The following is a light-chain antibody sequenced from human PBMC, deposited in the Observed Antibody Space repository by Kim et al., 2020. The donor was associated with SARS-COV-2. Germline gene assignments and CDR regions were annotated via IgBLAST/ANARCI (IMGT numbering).Light chain of an antibody. J-gene: IGLJ1*01. CDR2: DVN. V-gene: IGLV2-14*04. CDR1: DSDIGSYEF. Sequence: GQSVTISCYGTDSDIGSYEFGSWYQQNPGKAPKLIISDVNKRPSGVSTRFSGSKSGNTASLTISGLQAEDEADYYCSSFTLTSTEVFGTGTKVTVL. CDR3: SSFTLTSTEV.